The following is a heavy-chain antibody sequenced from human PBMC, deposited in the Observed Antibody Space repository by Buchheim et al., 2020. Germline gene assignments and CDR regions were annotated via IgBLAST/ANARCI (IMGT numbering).Heavy chain of an antibody. CDR3: ARGGYSQPLDY. D-gene: IGHD5-18*01. CDR2: IYYSGST. V-gene: IGHV4-39*07. J-gene: IGHJ4*02. Sequence: QLQLQESGPGLVKPSETLSLTCTVSGGSISSSNSYWGWIRQPPGQGLEWIGVIYYSGSTYYHPSLRSRVTISVDTSRNHFSLKLTSVTAADTAVYFCARGGYSQPLDYWGQGTL. CDR1: GGSISSSNSY.